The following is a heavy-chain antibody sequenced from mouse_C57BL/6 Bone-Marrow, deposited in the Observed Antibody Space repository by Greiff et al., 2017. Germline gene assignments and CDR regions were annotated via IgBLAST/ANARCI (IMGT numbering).Heavy chain of an antibody. CDR2: ISSGSSTI. J-gene: IGHJ2*01. CDR1: GFTFSDYG. Sequence: EVKLVESGGGLVKPGGSLKLSCAASGFTFSDYGMHWVRQAPEKGLEWVAYISSGSSTIYYADTVKGRFTISRDNAKNTLFLQMTSLRSEDTAMYYCARGYDYDLYYFDYWGQGTTLTVSS. V-gene: IGHV5-17*01. CDR3: ARGYDYDLYYFDY. D-gene: IGHD2-4*01.